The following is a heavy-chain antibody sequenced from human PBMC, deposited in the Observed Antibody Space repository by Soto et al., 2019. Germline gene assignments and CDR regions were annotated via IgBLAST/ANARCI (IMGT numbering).Heavy chain of an antibody. J-gene: IGHJ4*02. V-gene: IGHV1-69*13. CDR1: GCTFSSYA. CDR2: IIPLFCTA. Sequence: PVKVSCKASGCTFSSYAISWVRQAPGQGLEWMGGIIPLFCTANYAQKFQGRVTITADESTSTAYMELSSLRSEDTDVYYCAKDPSHYDFWSGYHMYYFDYWGQGTLVTVSS. CDR3: AKDPSHYDFWSGYHMYYFDY. D-gene: IGHD3-3*01.